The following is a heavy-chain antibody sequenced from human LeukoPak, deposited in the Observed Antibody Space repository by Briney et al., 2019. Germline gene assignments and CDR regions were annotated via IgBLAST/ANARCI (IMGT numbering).Heavy chain of an antibody. D-gene: IGHD1-1*01. CDR2: INHSGST. CDR1: GGSFSGYY. J-gene: IGHJ5*02. CDR3: ARVEWRPRTRDEWFDP. Sequence: SETLSLTCAVYGGSFSGYYWSWIRQPPGKGLEWIGEINHSGSTNYNPSLKSRVTISVDKSKNQFSLKLSSVTAADTAVYYCARVEWRPRTRDEWFDPWGQGTLVTVSS. V-gene: IGHV4-34*01.